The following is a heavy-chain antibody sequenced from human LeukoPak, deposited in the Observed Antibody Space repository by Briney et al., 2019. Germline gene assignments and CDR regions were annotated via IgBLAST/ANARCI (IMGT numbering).Heavy chain of an antibody. CDR3: ACGRWLGGLL. D-gene: IGHD5-24*01. Sequence: GASVKVSCKASGGTFSSYAISWVRQAPGQGLEWMGGIIPIFGTANYAQKFQGRVTITADESTSTAYMELSSLRSEDTAMYYCACGRWLGGLLWGQGTLVTVSS. V-gene: IGHV1-69*13. J-gene: IGHJ4*02. CDR1: GGTFSSYA. CDR2: IIPIFGTA.